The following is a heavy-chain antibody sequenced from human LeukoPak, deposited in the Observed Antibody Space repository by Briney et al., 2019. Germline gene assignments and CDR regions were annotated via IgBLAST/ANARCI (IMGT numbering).Heavy chain of an antibody. J-gene: IGHJ6*02. Sequence: SGPTLVNPTQTLTLTCTFSGFSLSTSGMCVSWIRQPPGKGLEWIGEINHSGSTNYNPSLKSRVTISVDTSKNQFSLKLSPVTAADTAVYYCARVRMTTVVTPQWNPHQVGRYYYYYGMDVWGQGTTVTVSS. D-gene: IGHD4-23*01. CDR1: GFSLSTSGM. CDR2: INHSGST. V-gene: IGHV4-39*07. CDR3: ARVRMTTVVTPQWNPHQVGRYYYYYGMDV.